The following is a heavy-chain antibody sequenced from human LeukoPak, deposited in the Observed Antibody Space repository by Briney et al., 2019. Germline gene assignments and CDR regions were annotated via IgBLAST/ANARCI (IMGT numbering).Heavy chain of an antibody. V-gene: IGHV3-30-3*01. J-gene: IGHJ4*02. D-gene: IGHD6-19*01. CDR2: ISYDGSNK. CDR3: ASDGIAVADDWAGFGY. Sequence: PGRSLRLSCAASGFTFSNYAMNWVRQAPGKGLEWVGVISYDGSNKYYADSVKGRFTISRDNSKNTLYLQMNSLRAEDTAVYYCASDGIAVADDWAGFGYWGQGTLVTVSS. CDR1: GFTFSNYA.